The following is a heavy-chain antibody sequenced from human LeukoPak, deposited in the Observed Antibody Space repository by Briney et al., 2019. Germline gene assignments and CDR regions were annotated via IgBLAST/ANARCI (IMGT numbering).Heavy chain of an antibody. CDR1: GFRFSSYA. Sequence: GGSLRLSCAASGFRFSSYAMSWVRQAPGKGLEWVSVISGSGGSTYYADSVKGRFTVSRDNSKNTVYLQMNSLRAEDTALYYCARDGSYSDYWGQGTPVTVSS. D-gene: IGHD1-26*01. V-gene: IGHV3-23*01. CDR2: ISGSGGST. J-gene: IGHJ4*02. CDR3: ARDGSYSDY.